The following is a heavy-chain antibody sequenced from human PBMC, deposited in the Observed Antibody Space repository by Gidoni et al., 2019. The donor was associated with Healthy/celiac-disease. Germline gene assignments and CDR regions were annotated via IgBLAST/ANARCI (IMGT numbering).Heavy chain of an antibody. V-gene: IGHV4-31*03. CDR3: ARAARYCSGGSCYYFDY. CDR1: GGSISRGGYY. CDR2: IYYRGST. D-gene: IGHD2-15*01. Sequence: QVQLQESGPGLVKPSQTLSLTCTVSGGSISRGGYYWSWIRQHPGKGLEWIGYIYYRGSTSYNPSLKSRVTISVDTSKNQFSLKLSSVTAADTAVYYCARAARYCSGGSCYYFDYWGQGTLVTVSS. J-gene: IGHJ4*02.